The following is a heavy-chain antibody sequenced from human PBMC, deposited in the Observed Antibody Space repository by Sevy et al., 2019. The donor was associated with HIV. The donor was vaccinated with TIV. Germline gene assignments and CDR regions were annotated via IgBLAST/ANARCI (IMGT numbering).Heavy chain of an antibody. V-gene: IGHV3-21*01. CDR3: AREAGAAAVIDY. CDR1: GFTFSSYS. CDR2: ISSSSSYI. D-gene: IGHD6-13*01. Sequence: GGSLRLSCAASGFTFSSYSMNWVRQAPGKGLEWVSSISSSSSYIYYADSVKGRFTIPRDNAKNSLYLQMNSLRAEDTAVYYCAREAGAAAVIDYWGQGTLVTVSS. J-gene: IGHJ4*02.